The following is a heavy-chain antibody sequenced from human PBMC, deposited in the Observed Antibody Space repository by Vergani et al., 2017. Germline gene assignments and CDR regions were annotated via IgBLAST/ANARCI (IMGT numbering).Heavy chain of an antibody. CDR2: IYYSGST. CDR3: MASTTAEYYDFWSGYQDY. CDR1: GGSISSSSYY. J-gene: IGHJ4*02. D-gene: IGHD3-3*01. V-gene: IGHV4-39*01. Sequence: QLQLQESGPGLVKPSETLSLTCTVSGGSISSSSYYWGWIRQPPGKGLEWIGSIYYSGSTYYNPSLKSRVTISVDTSTNQFSLKLSSVTAAYTAVYYCMASTTAEYYDFWSGYQDYWGQGTLVTVSS.